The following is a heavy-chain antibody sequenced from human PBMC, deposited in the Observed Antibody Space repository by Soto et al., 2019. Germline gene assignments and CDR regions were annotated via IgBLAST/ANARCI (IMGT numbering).Heavy chain of an antibody. CDR1: GFTFSSYA. J-gene: IGHJ4*02. D-gene: IGHD2-8*01. Sequence: GGSLRLSCAASGFTFSSYAMHWVRQAPGKGLEWVAVISYDGSNKYYADSVKGRFTISRDNSKNTLYLQMNSLRAEDTAVYYFSSPGSYCINVVCYIRYYFDYWGQGTLVTVSS. CDR2: ISYDGSNK. CDR3: SSPGSYCINVVCYIRYYFDY. V-gene: IGHV3-30-3*01.